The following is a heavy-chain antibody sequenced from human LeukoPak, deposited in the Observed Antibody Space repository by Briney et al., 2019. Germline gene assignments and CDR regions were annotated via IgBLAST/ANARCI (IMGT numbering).Heavy chain of an antibody. J-gene: IGHJ4*02. CDR3: ASATAAAGYVDFDY. CDR2: IYHSGTT. CDR1: NYSISSGYY. V-gene: IGHV4-38-2*02. Sequence: SETLSLTCTVSNYSISSGYYWGWIRQPPGKGLEWIGKIYHSGTTYYNPSLKSRLTISVDTSKNHFSLKLRSVTAADTAVYYCASATAAAGYVDFDYWGQGTLVTVSS. D-gene: IGHD6-13*01.